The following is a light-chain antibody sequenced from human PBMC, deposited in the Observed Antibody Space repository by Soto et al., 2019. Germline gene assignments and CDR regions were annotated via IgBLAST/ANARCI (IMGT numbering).Light chain of an antibody. V-gene: IGKV3-15*01. CDR2: GAS. Sequence: EIVMTQSPATLSVSPGERATLSCRASQSVSSNLAWYQQKPGQAPRLLIYGASTRATGIPARFSGSGSGTEFTRTISSLQSVDFAVYYCQQYNNWPTWTFGQGTKVEIK. CDR3: QQYNNWPTWT. J-gene: IGKJ1*01. CDR1: QSVSSN.